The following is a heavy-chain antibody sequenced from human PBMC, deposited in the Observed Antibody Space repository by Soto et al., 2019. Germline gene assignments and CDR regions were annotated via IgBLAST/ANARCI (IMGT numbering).Heavy chain of an antibody. CDR3: GTDPKGDYVGGLEL. CDR2: ISASGSRT. J-gene: IGHJ3*01. V-gene: IGHV3-23*01. Sequence: GSLRLSCAASGFTFNNYAMSWVRQAPGKGLEWVSGISASGSRTFYADSVKGRFTVSRDFSKNTLSLQMDSLRAEDTAVYLCGTDPKGDYVGGLELWGPGTMVTVSS. D-gene: IGHD4-17*01. CDR1: GFTFNNYA.